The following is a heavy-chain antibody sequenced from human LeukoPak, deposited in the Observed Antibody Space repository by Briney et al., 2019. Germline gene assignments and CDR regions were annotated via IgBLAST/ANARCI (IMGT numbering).Heavy chain of an antibody. CDR3: ARTYSGSWYGMFDY. D-gene: IGHD6-13*01. V-gene: IGHV1-2*02. J-gene: IGHJ4*02. CDR1: GYTFTGYY. CDR2: INPNGGGT. Sequence: ASVKVSCKASGYTFTGYYMHWVRQAPGQGLEWMGWINPNGGGTNYAQKFQGRVTMTRDTSISTAYMELSRLRSDDTAVYYCARTYSGSWYGMFDYWGQGTLVTVSS.